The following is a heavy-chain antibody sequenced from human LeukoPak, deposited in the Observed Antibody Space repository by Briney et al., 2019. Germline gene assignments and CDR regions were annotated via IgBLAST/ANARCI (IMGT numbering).Heavy chain of an antibody. J-gene: IGHJ6*02. CDR1: GFTFSSYS. CDR3: ARAGLRSGLYGMDV. CDR2: ISSSSSYI. D-gene: IGHD4-17*01. Sequence: GGSLRLSCAASGFTFSSYSMNWVRQAPGKGLEWVSSISSSSSYIYYADSVKGRFTISRDNAKNSLYLQMNSQRAEDTAVYYCARAGLRSGLYGMDVWGQGTTVTVSS. V-gene: IGHV3-21*01.